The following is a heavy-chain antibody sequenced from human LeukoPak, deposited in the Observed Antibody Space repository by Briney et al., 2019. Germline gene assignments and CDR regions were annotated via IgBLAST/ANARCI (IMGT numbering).Heavy chain of an antibody. CDR3: ARVPEFIARPCDS. J-gene: IGHJ1*01. V-gene: IGHV4-34*01. Sequence: SETLSLTCAVYGGSFSGNYWTLIRQTPGRGLEWIGESSPTGDITGYNPSLKGRSTISVDSSKNQFSLKLTAVTAADTGVYYCARVPEFIARPCDSWGRGPLVTVSS. CDR2: SSPTGDIT. D-gene: IGHD2-21*02. CDR1: GGSFSGNY.